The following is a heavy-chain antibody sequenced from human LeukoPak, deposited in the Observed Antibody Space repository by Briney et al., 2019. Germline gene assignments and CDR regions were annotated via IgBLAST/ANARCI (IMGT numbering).Heavy chain of an antibody. CDR3: ARDWFHAIDY. Sequence: GGSLRLSCAASGFTFSDTWMHWVRQAPGEGLVWVSRIRSDGSDSRYAESVKGRFTISRDNAKNTLYLQMNSLRAEDTAVYYCARDWFHAIDYWGQGTLVTVSS. D-gene: IGHD2/OR15-2a*01. J-gene: IGHJ4*02. V-gene: IGHV3-74*01. CDR2: IRSDGSDS. CDR1: GFTFSDTW.